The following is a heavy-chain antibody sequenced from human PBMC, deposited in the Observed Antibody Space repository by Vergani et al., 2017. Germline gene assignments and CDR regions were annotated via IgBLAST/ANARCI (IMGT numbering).Heavy chain of an antibody. V-gene: IGHV1-69*02. J-gene: IGHJ5*02. D-gene: IGHD3-22*01. Sequence: QVQLVQSGAEVKKPGSSVKVSCKASGGTFSSYTISWVRQAPGQGLEWMGRIIPILGIAIYAQKFQGRVTITADKSTSTAYMELSSLRAEDTAVYYCARSAVVMNAGWFDPWGQGTLVTVSS. CDR2: IIPILGIA. CDR3: ARSAVVMNAGWFDP. CDR1: GGTFSSYT.